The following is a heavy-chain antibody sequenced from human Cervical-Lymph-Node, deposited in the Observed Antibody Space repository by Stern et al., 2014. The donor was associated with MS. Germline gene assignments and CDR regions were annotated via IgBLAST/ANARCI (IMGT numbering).Heavy chain of an antibody. J-gene: IGHJ4*02. CDR1: GFTFSTYA. CDR3: ARGGRGVGLEY. Sequence: MQLVESGGGVVQPGRSLRLSCVVSGFTFSTYAMHWVRQAPGKGLEWVAFVSYDGTKRNSTDSVKARFAISGDDSKNTPYLHMNSLRDEDTAVYFCARGGRGVGLEYWGQGALVTVSS. V-gene: IGHV3-30*09. D-gene: IGHD3-10*01. CDR2: VSYDGTKR.